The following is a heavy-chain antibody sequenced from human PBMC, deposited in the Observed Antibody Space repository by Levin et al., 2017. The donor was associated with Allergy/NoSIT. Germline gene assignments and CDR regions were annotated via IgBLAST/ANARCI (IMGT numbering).Heavy chain of an antibody. V-gene: IGHV4-59*01. CDR2: IYYSGST. CDR1: GGSISSYY. Sequence: SETLSLTCTVSGGSISSYYWSWIRQPPGKGLEWIGYIYYSGSTNYNPSLKSRVTISGDTSKNQFSLKLSSVTAADTAVYYCASETVTSRQFDYWGQGTLVSVSS. D-gene: IGHD4-17*01. J-gene: IGHJ4*02. CDR3: ASETVTSRQFDY.